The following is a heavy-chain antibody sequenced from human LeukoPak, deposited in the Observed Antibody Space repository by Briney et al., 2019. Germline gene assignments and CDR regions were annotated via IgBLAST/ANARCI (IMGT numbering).Heavy chain of an antibody. D-gene: IGHD3-22*01. CDR2: IIPIFGTA. CDR1: GGTFISYA. CDR3: ARSLDYYDSSGYYWAPYYFDY. J-gene: IGHJ4*02. V-gene: IGHV1-69*13. Sequence: SVKVSCKASGGTFISYAISWVRQAPGQGLEWMGGIIPIFGTANYAQKFQGRVTITADESTSTAYMELSSLRSEDTAVYYCARSLDYYDSSGYYWAPYYFDYWGQGTLVTVSS.